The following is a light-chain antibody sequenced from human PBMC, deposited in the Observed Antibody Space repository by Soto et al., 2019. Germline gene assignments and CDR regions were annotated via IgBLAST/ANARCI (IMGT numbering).Light chain of an antibody. J-gene: IGKJ5*01. CDR2: GAS. CDR3: QQYDNSPFT. V-gene: IGKV3-20*01. Sequence: EIVLTQSPGILSLSPGERASLSCGASQSISSSFLAWYQQKPGQAPRLLIYGASSRATGIPDRFSGTGSETDFTLTISILEPEDFAVYYCQQYDNSPFTFGQGTRLEIK. CDR1: QSISSSF.